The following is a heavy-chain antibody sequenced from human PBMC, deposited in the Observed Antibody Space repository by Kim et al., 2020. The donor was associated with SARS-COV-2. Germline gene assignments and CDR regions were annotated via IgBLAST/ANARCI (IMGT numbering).Heavy chain of an antibody. V-gene: IGHV1-46*01. CDR1: GYTFTSYY. CDR3: ARAQAPQRWLQLQPYYYGMDV. J-gene: IGHJ6*02. Sequence: ASVKVSCKASGYTFTSYYMHWVRQAPGQGLEWMGIINPSGGSTSYAQKFQGRVTMTRDTSTSTVYMELSSLRSEDTAVYYCARAQAPQRWLQLQPYYYGMDVWGQGTTVTVSS. D-gene: IGHD5-12*01. CDR2: INPSGGST.